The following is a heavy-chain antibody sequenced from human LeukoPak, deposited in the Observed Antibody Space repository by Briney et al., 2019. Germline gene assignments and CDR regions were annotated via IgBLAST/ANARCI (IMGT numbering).Heavy chain of an antibody. CDR1: GYTFTSYG. V-gene: IGHV1-18*01. J-gene: IGHJ3*02. D-gene: IGHD3-22*01. CDR2: ISAYNGNT. Sequence: ASVKVSCKASGYTFTSYGISWVRQAPGQGLEWMGWISAYNGNTNYAQKFQGRVTMTTDTSTSTAYMELRSLRSDDTGVYYCARVGPWLIVVGGDAFDIWGQGTMVTVSS. CDR3: ARVGPWLIVVGGDAFDI.